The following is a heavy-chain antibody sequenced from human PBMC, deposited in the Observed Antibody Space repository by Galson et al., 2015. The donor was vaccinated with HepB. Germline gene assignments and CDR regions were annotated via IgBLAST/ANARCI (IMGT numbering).Heavy chain of an antibody. J-gene: IGHJ4*02. CDR2: FDPKDGET. CDR3: TTDLLYYTSGSHYY. D-gene: IGHD3-10*01. V-gene: IGHV1-24*01. CDR1: GYTLTELA. Sequence: SVKVSCKVSGYTLTELALHWVRQAPGKGLEWMGGFDPKDGETVYAQKFQGRVTVTEDTSTDTAYMELSSLRSEDTAVYYCTTDLLYYTSGSHYYWGQGTLVTVSS.